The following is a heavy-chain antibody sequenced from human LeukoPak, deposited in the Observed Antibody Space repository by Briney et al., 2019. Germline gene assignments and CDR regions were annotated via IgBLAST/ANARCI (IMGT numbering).Heavy chain of an antibody. J-gene: IGHJ4*02. V-gene: IGHV4-59*01. D-gene: IGHD2-21*02. CDR3: ARSGGGDPYYFDY. CDR2: IYYSGST. CDR1: GGSISSYY. Sequence: AETLSLTCTVSGGSISSYYWSWIRQPPGKGLEWIGYIYYSGSTNYNPSLMSRVTISVDTSKNQFSLKLSSVTAADTAVYYCARSGGGDPYYFDYWGQGTLVTVSS.